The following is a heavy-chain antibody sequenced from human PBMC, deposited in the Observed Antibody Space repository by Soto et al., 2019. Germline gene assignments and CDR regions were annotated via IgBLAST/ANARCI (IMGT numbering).Heavy chain of an antibody. J-gene: IGHJ6*02. CDR1: VDSISTYS. D-gene: IGHD1-20*01. CDR2: IDASGDT. V-gene: IGHV4-4*07. Sequence: SETLSLTCTLSVDSISTYSLSWVRRPAGKELECIGRIDASGDTNHNPPLKSRVTTSADTSKMQFFLTQTSVTTGYAAGYYSARYSNNWFQTEGMDVWGQGTTVTISS. CDR3: ARYSNNWFQTEGMDV.